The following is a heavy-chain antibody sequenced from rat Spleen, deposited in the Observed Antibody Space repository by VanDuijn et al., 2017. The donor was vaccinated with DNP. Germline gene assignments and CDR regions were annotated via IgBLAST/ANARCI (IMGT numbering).Heavy chain of an antibody. CDR1: GFTFSDYY. V-gene: IGHV5-20*01. Sequence: EVQLVESGGGLVQPGRSLKLSCAASGFTFSDYYMAWVRQAPTKGLEWVAYITYDGGSTYYRDSVKGRFTISRDDAKNTLYLQMDSLRSEDTATYYCVRPDYYDGSYPHYWGQGVMVTVSS. D-gene: IGHD1-12*02. CDR2: ITYDGGST. CDR3: VRPDYYDGSYPHY. J-gene: IGHJ2*01.